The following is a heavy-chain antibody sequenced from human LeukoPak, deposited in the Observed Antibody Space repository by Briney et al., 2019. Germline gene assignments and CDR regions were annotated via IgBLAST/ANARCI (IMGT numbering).Heavy chain of an antibody. Sequence: GRSLRLSCAASGFTFSSYAMHWVRQAPGKGLEWVAVISYDGSNKYYADSVKGRFTISRDNSKNTLYLQMNSLRPEDTAVHYCAKDESMAAAAYYFGYWGQGTLVTVSS. V-gene: IGHV3-30-3*01. CDR1: GFTFSSYA. J-gene: IGHJ4*02. CDR3: AKDESMAAAAYYFGY. D-gene: IGHD6-13*01. CDR2: ISYDGSNK.